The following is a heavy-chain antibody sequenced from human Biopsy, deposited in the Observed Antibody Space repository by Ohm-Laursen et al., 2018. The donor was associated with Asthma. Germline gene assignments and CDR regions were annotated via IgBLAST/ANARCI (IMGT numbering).Heavy chain of an antibody. J-gene: IGHJ3*02. CDR3: AGTYSDFLTGQVNDVFAI. Sequence: SVKVSCKSSGDTFINYAIHWVRQAPGQRLEWMGWINAGNGNTKYSQKFQGRVTITRDKSASTAYMDLSSLRSEDTAVYYCAGTYSDFLTGQVNDVFAIWGQGTMVTVSS. CDR2: INAGNGNT. CDR1: GDTFINYA. D-gene: IGHD3-9*01. V-gene: IGHV1-3*01.